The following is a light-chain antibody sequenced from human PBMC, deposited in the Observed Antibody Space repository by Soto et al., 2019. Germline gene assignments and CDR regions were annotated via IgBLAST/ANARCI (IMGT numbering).Light chain of an antibody. Sequence: DFQMSQSPSSLSASVGYRFTITCRASQPISNYLNWYQQKAGEAPKVLIFGASSLQTGVPSKFSGSGYGTDFTLIINNLHPDDFETYYCQQTHAVPLTFGQGTRLEIK. CDR3: QQTHAVPLT. J-gene: IGKJ5*01. V-gene: IGKV1-39*01. CDR2: GAS. CDR1: QPISNY.